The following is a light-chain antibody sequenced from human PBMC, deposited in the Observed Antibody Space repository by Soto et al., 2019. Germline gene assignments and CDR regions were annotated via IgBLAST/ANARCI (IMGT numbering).Light chain of an antibody. J-gene: IGKJ1*01. CDR2: GAS. CDR3: QQYNNWPGT. CDR1: RSVSSS. V-gene: IGKV3-15*01. Sequence: EIVLTQSPGTLSLSPGGRATLSCRASRSVSSSFLAWYQQKPGQAPRLLIYGASTRATGIPARFSGSGSGTEFTLTISSLQSEDFAVYYCQQYNNWPGTFGQGTKVDIK.